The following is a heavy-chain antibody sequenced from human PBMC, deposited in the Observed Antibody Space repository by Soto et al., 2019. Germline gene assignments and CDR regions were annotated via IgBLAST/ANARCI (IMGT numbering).Heavy chain of an antibody. CDR3: AKDLVTIFGEDPYNWFDP. J-gene: IGHJ5*02. CDR1: GFTFSSYA. D-gene: IGHD3-3*01. V-gene: IGHV3-23*01. CDR2: ISGSGGST. Sequence: GGSLRLSCAASGFTFSSYAMSWVRQAPGKGLEWVSAISGSGGSTYYADSVKGRFTISRDNSKNTLYLQMNSLRAEDTAVYYCAKDLVTIFGEDPYNWFDPWGQGTLVTVSS.